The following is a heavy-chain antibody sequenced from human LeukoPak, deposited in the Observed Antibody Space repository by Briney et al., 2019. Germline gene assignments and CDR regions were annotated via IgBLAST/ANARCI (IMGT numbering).Heavy chain of an antibody. CDR2: ISSSSSYI. J-gene: IGHJ4*02. D-gene: IGHD1-7*01. CDR1: GFSFSNDS. Sequence: GGSLRVSCAASGFSFSNDSMNWVRQAPGKGLEWVSSISSSSSYIYYADSLKGRFTISRDNAKNSLFLQMNSLRAEDTAVYYCARGGQYNWNYGSYFDYWGQGTLVTVSS. V-gene: IGHV3-21*04. CDR3: ARGGQYNWNYGSYFDY.